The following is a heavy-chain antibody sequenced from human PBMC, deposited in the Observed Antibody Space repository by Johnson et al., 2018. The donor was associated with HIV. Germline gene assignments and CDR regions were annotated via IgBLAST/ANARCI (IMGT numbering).Heavy chain of an antibody. D-gene: IGHD4-17*01. CDR3: ARESTPWGGDYVGYGLDI. Sequence: VQLVESGGGLVQPGGSLRLSCAASGFTFSSYDMHWVRQATGKGLEWVSAIGTAGDTYYPGSVKGRFTISRDNAKKSLYLQMNSLRVEDTAVYYCARESTPWGGDYVGYGLDIWGQGTMVTVSS. V-gene: IGHV3-13*01. J-gene: IGHJ3*02. CDR1: GFTFSSYD. CDR2: IGTAGDT.